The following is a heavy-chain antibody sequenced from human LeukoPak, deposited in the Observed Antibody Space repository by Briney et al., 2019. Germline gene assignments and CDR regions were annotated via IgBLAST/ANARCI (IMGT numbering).Heavy chain of an antibody. CDR1: GFTFSSYV. CDR2: IRYDGSNK. Sequence: GGSLRLSCAASGFTFSSYVMHWVRQAPGKGLEWVAFIRYDGSNKYYADSVKGRFTISRDNSKNTLYLQMNSLRAEDTAVYYCASTTEYSSGWVDYWGQGTLVTVSS. J-gene: IGHJ4*02. V-gene: IGHV3-30*02. CDR3: ASTTEYSSGWVDY. D-gene: IGHD6-19*01.